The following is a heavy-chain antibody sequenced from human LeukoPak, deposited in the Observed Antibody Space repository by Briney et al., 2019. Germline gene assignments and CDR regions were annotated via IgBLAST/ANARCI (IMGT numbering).Heavy chain of an antibody. CDR1: GGSISSYY. V-gene: IGHV4-59*01. CDR3: ARVDWNYERGIDY. J-gene: IGHJ4*02. D-gene: IGHD1-7*01. Sequence: PSETLSLTCTVSGGSISSYYWSWIRQPPGKGLEWIGYIYYSGSTNYNPSLKTRVTISVDTSKNQFSLKLSSVTAADTAVYYCARVDWNYERGIDYWGQGTLVTVSS. CDR2: IYYSGST.